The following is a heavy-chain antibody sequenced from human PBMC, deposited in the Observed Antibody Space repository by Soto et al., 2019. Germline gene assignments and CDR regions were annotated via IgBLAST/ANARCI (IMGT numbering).Heavy chain of an antibody. CDR2: ISSSSSYT. D-gene: IGHD2-2*01. CDR1: GFTFSDYY. J-gene: IGHJ6*02. V-gene: IGHV3-11*06. Sequence: GGSLRLSCAASGFTFSDYYMSWIRQAPGKGLEWVSYISSSSSYTKYAYSVKVRFTISRDNAKNSLYLQMNSLRAEDTAVYYCARGSVDQYYFHYGMDXWGQGTTVTVS. CDR3: ARGSVDQYYFHYGMDX.